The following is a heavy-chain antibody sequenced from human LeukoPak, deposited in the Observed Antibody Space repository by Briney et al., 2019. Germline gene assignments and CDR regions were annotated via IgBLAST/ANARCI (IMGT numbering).Heavy chain of an antibody. CDR3: ARGDFWSGYLNYYYYYMDV. V-gene: IGHV4-59*01. CDR2: IYYSGST. CDR1: GGSISSYY. Sequence: PSETLSLTCTVSGGSISSYYWSWIRQPPGKGLEWIGYIYYSGSTNYNPSLKSRVTISVDTSKNQFSLKLSSVTAADTAVYYCARGDFWSGYLNYYYYYMDVWGKGTTVTVSS. J-gene: IGHJ6*03. D-gene: IGHD3-3*01.